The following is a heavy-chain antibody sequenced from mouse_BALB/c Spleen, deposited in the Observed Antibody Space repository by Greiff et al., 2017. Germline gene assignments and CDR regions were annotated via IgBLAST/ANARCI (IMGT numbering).Heavy chain of an antibody. CDR3: GPHNYYGSSGGFAY. CDR1: GYSITSDYA. V-gene: IGHV3-2*02. D-gene: IGHD1-1*01. J-gene: IGHJ3*01. Sequence: EVQLVESGPGLVKPSQSLSLTCTVTGYSITSDYAWNWIRQFPGNKLEWMGYISYSGSTSYNPSLKSRISITRDTSKNQFFLQLNSVTTEDTATYYCGPHNYYGSSGGFAYWGQGTLVTVSA. CDR2: ISYSGST.